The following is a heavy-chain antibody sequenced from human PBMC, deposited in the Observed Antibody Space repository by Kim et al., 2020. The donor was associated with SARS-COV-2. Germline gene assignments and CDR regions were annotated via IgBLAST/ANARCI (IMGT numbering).Heavy chain of an antibody. D-gene: IGHD6-13*01. CDR1: GFTFSSYS. V-gene: IGHV3-48*04. J-gene: IGHJ4*02. CDR3: ARGAAAGNY. CDR2: ISSSSSTI. Sequence: GGSLRLSCAASGFTFSSYSMNWVRQAPGNGLEWVSYISSSSSTIYYADSVKGRFTISRDNAKNSLYLQMNSLRAEDTAVYYCARGAAAGNYWGQGTLVTVSS.